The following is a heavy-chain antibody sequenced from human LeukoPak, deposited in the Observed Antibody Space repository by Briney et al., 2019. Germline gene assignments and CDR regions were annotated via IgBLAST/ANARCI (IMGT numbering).Heavy chain of an antibody. V-gene: IGHV3-23*01. CDR3: ASLGELGDY. D-gene: IGHD3-16*01. CDR1: GFTFGSYG. CDR2: ISGSGGST. J-gene: IGHJ4*02. Sequence: QTGGSLRLSCAASGFTFGSYGMGWVRQAPGKGLEWVSAISGSGGSTYFADSVKGRFTISRDNSKNTLYLQMNSLRAEDTAVYYCASLGELGDYWGQGTLVTVSS.